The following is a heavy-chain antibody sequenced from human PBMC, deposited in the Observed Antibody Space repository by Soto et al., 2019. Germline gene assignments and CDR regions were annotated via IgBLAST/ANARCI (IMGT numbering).Heavy chain of an antibody. D-gene: IGHD3-22*01. CDR3: ARDRSRIVVVHDAFDI. CDR2: ISSGCSYI. CDR1: GGTFSGYS. J-gene: IGHJ3*02. V-gene: IGHV3-21*01. Sequence: VGSLSLSCTDSGGTFSGYSMSWVRQDPGKGLEWVSSISSGCSYIFYADAVKGRFTISRDNAKNSLYRQMNSRRAEDTAVYYCARDRSRIVVVHDAFDICGQGTMVTGS.